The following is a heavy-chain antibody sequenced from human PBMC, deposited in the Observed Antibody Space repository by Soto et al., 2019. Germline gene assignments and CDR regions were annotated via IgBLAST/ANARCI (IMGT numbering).Heavy chain of an antibody. J-gene: IGHJ4*02. CDR3: VKVGGYDGYEPIDS. CDR1: GFTFSSYA. D-gene: IGHD5-12*01. Sequence: QLQLVESGGGVVQPGRSLRLSCAASGFTFSSYAMHWVRQAPGKGLEWVAAISIDGSEKYYVDSVKGRCTISRDNSKSTLYVQMNSLRAEDTAVYYCVKVGGYDGYEPIDSWGQGTLVTVSS. CDR2: ISIDGSEK. V-gene: IGHV3-30*18.